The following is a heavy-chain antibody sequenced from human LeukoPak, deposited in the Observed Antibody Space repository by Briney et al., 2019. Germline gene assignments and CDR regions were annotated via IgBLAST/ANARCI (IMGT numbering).Heavy chain of an antibody. CDR1: GFTFSSYA. V-gene: IGHV3-30*04. CDR2: VLYDGSLK. CDR3: ARGGPAAGRFDY. Sequence: GGSLRLSCAASGFTFSSYAMHWVRQAPGKGLEWVAFVLYDGSLKYYADSVRGRVTISRDNSKNTLYLQMNSLRAEDTAVYYCARGGPAAGRFDYWGQGTLVTVSS. D-gene: IGHD6-13*01. J-gene: IGHJ4*02.